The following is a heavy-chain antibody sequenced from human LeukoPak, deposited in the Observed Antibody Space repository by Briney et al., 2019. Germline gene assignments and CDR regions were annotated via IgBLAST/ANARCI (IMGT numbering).Heavy chain of an antibody. Sequence: ASVKVSCKASGYTFTSYGISWVRQAPGQGLEWMGWISAYNGNANYAQKLQGRVTMTTDTSTSTAYMELRSLRSDDTAVYYCATYPGRFGEPDYWGQGTLVTVSS. CDR1: GYTFTSYG. CDR2: ISAYNGNA. V-gene: IGHV1-18*01. J-gene: IGHJ4*02. CDR3: ATYPGRFGEPDY. D-gene: IGHD3-10*01.